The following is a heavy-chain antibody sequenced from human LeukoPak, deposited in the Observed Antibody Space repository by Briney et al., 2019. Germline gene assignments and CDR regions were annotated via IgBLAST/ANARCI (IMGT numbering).Heavy chain of an antibody. V-gene: IGHV1-2*02. CDR3: ARDRDCSGGSCYLTPDY. Sequence: ASVKVSCKASGYTFTGYYMHWVRQAPGQGLEWMGWINPNSGGTNYAQKFQGRVTMTRDTFISTAYMELSRLRSDDTAVYYCARDRDCSGGSCYLTPDYWGQGTLVTVSS. CDR2: INPNSGGT. J-gene: IGHJ4*02. CDR1: GYTFTGYY. D-gene: IGHD2-15*01.